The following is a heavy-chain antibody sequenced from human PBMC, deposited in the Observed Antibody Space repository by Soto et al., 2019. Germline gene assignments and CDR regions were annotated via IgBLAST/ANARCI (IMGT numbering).Heavy chain of an antibody. V-gene: IGHV5-51*01. D-gene: IGHD3-10*01. CDR2: IYPGDSDT. J-gene: IGHJ6*02. CDR1: GYSFTSYW. CDR3: AGGGVRGVITRTRDYYGMDV. Sequence: EVQLVQSGAEVKKPGESLKISCQGSGYSFTSYWIGWVRQMPGKGLEWMGIIYPGDSDTRYSPSFQGQVTISADKSISTAYLQWSSLKASDTAMYYCAGGGVRGVITRTRDYYGMDVWGQGTTVTVSS.